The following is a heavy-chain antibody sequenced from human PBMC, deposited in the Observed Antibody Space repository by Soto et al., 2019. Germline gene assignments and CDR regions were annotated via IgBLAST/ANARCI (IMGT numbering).Heavy chain of an antibody. CDR1: GYTFTSHG. V-gene: IGHV1-18*04. CDR3: ARSPMDQAPVDF. D-gene: IGHD3-10*01. J-gene: IGHJ4*02. CDR2: ISIYNGNT. Sequence: ASVKVSCKASGYTFTSHGFTWVRQAPGQGLEWMGWISIYNGNTHYAQKFQGRLTLTTDTSTSTAYMELRSLTSDDTAVYFCARSPMDQAPVDFWAQGTLVTVSS.